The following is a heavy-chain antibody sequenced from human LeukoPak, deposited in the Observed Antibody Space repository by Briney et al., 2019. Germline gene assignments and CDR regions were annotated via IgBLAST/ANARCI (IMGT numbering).Heavy chain of an antibody. CDR3: ARDRYNWNYGDYYYYMDV. V-gene: IGHV3-53*01. J-gene: IGHJ6*03. CDR1: GFTVSSNY. Sequence: PGGSLRLSCAASGFTVSSNYMSWVRQAPGKGLDWVSVIYSGGSTYYADSVKGRFTISRDNSKKTLYLQMNSLRAEDTAVYYCARDRYNWNYGDYYYYMDVWGKGTTVTVSS. D-gene: IGHD1-7*01. CDR2: IYSGGST.